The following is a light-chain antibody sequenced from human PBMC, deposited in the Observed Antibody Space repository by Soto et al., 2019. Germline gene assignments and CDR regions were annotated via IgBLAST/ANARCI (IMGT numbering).Light chain of an antibody. CDR2: LGS. Sequence: DIVMTQSPLSLSVTPGEPASISCRSSQSLLHNNGYNYLDWYLQKPGQSPQVRIYLGSNRAPGVXYXXSSSGSGKDFTLKISRVEAEDVGFYYCLEALKIPWTFGQGTKVEMK. J-gene: IGKJ1*01. CDR1: QSLLHNNGYNY. CDR3: LEALKIPWT. V-gene: IGKV2-28*01.